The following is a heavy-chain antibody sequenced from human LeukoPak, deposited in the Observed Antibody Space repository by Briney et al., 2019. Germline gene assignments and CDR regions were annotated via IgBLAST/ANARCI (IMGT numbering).Heavy chain of an antibody. CDR3: ARDPYKNKDYTNYGAFDI. Sequence: GGSLRLSCAASGFTFSSYSMNWVRQAPGKGLEWVSYISSSSSTIYYADSVKGRFTISRDNAKNSLYLQMNSLRAEDTAVFYCARDPYKNKDYTNYGAFDIWGQGTMVTVSS. CDR1: GFTFSSYS. D-gene: IGHD4-11*01. V-gene: IGHV3-48*04. J-gene: IGHJ3*02. CDR2: ISSSSSTI.